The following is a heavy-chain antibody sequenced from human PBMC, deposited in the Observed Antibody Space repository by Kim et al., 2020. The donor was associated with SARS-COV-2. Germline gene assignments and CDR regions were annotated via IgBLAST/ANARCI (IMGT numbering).Heavy chain of an antibody. Sequence: ASVKVSCKASGYTFSDYFIHWVRQAPGQGLEWMGWINPKSGGTKSAQRFQGRVTMTRDTSIDTAYMEVSRLRSDDTAVYYCAGGLAHCNDGGCTGWGQGTAVTVSS. CDR2: INPKSGGT. CDR1: GYTFSDYF. CDR3: AGGLAHCNDGGCTG. J-gene: IGHJ4*02. D-gene: IGHD2-8*01. V-gene: IGHV1-2*02.